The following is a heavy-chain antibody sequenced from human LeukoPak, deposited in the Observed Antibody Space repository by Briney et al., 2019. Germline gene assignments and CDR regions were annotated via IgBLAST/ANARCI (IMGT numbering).Heavy chain of an antibody. Sequence: SETLSLTCTVSGGSISSYYWSWIRQPPGKGLEWIGYIYYSGSTNYNPSLKSRVTISVDTSKNQFSLKLSSVTAADTAVYYCAXARRGSGSYFYYYYYMDVWGKGTTVTVSS. CDR1: GGSISSYY. D-gene: IGHD3-10*01. CDR3: AXARRGSGSYFYYYYYMDV. V-gene: IGHV4-59*01. J-gene: IGHJ6*03. CDR2: IYYSGST.